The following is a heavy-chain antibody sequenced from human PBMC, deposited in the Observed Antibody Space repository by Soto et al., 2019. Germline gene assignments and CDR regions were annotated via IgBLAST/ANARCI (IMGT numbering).Heavy chain of an antibody. CDR2: IYHSGST. V-gene: IGHV4-4*02. CDR1: GGSISSSNW. Sequence: PSETLSLTCAVSGGSISSSNWWSWVRQPPGKGLEWIGEIYHSGSTNYNPSLKSRVTISVDKSKNQFSLKLSSVTAADTAVYYCARGMYYYGSGSSHSYYYYYGMDVWGQGTTVTVSS. D-gene: IGHD3-10*01. J-gene: IGHJ6*02. CDR3: ARGMYYYGSGSSHSYYYYYGMDV.